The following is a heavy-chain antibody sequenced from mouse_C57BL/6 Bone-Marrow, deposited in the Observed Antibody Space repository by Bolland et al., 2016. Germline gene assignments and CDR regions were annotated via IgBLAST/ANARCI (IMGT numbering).Heavy chain of an antibody. J-gene: IGHJ2*01. V-gene: IGHV1-19*01. D-gene: IGHD1-1*01. CDR3: AREGIYGSLDY. Sequence: GGTSYNQKFKGKATLTVDKSSSTAYMELNSLTSEYSAVYYCAREGIYGSLDYWGQGTT. CDR2: GGT.